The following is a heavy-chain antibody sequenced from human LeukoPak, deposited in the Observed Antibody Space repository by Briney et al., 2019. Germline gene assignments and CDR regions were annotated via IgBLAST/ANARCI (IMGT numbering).Heavy chain of an antibody. D-gene: IGHD1-1*01. J-gene: IGHJ4*02. CDR3: ARSNLERAEDY. V-gene: IGHV1-18*01. Sequence: ASVKVSCKASGGTFSSYAISWVRQAPGQGLEWMGWISAYNGNTNYAQKLQGRVTMTTDTSTSTAYMELRSLRSDDTAVYYCARSNLERAEDYWGQGTLVTVSS. CDR1: GGTFSSYA. CDR2: ISAYNGNT.